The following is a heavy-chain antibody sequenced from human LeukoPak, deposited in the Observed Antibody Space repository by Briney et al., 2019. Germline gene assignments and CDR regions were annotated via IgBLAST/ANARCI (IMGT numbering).Heavy chain of an antibody. CDR3: AGAAAGTRWFDP. V-gene: IGHV1-69-2*01. J-gene: IGHJ5*02. CDR2: VDPEAGET. Sequence: ASVKVSCKVSGYTFTDYYMHWVQQAPGKGLEWMGLVDPEAGETVYAEKFQGRVTITADTSTDTAYMELSSLRSEDTAVYYCAGAAAGTRWFDPWGQGTLVTVSS. D-gene: IGHD6-13*01. CDR1: GYTFTDYY.